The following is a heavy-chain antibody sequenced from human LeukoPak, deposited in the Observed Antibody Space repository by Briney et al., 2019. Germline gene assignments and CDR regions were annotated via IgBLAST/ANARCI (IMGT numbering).Heavy chain of an antibody. Sequence: SSETLSLTCTVSGGSISSGGYYWGWIRQPPGKGLEWIGSIYHSGSTYYNPSLKSRVTISVDTSKNQFSLKLSSVTAADTAVYYCATQYYDILTGYYFFDYWGQGTLVTVSS. D-gene: IGHD3-9*01. CDR3: ATQYYDILTGYYFFDY. J-gene: IGHJ4*02. CDR1: GGSISSGGYY. V-gene: IGHV4-39*01. CDR2: IYHSGST.